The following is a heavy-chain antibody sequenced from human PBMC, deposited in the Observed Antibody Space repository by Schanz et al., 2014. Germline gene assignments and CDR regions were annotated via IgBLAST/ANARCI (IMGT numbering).Heavy chain of an antibody. CDR2: IRYDGSNK. CDR3: AKVGLYYYGSGFDY. J-gene: IGHJ4*02. D-gene: IGHD3-10*01. Sequence: QVKLVESGGGVVQPGGSLRLSCAASGFTFSSYGMHWVRQAPGKGLEWVAFIRYDGSNKYYADSVKGRFTISRDNSKNTLYLQMNSLRAEDTAVYYCAKVGLYYYGSGFDYWGQGTLVTVSS. CDR1: GFTFSSYG. V-gene: IGHV3-30*02.